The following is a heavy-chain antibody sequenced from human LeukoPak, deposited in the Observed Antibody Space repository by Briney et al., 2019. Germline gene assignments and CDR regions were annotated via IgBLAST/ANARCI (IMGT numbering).Heavy chain of an antibody. CDR2: IYYSGST. CDR1: GGSFSGYY. D-gene: IGHD3-22*01. CDR3: ARGAQYYYDSSGYPHDAFDI. Sequence: SETLSLTCAVYGGSFSGYYWSWIRQPPGKGLEWIGYIYYSGSTYYNPSLKSRVTISVDTSKNQFSLKLSSVTAADTAVYYCARGAQYYYDSSGYPHDAFDIWGQGTMVTVSS. J-gene: IGHJ3*02. V-gene: IGHV4-34*09.